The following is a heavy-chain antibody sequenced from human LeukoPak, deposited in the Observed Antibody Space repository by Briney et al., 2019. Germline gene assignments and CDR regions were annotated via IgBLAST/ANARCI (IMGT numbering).Heavy chain of an antibody. CDR3: ASASSHRIAAGGDY. V-gene: IGHV3-74*01. Sequence: GGSLRLSCAASGFSISNYWMHWVRQAPGTGLVWVSRIYIDGSSRSYADSVKGRFTISRDNGKNTLYLRMNSLRVEDTAVYYCASASSHRIAAGGDYWGQGTLVTVSS. CDR1: GFSISNYW. CDR2: IYIDGSSR. J-gene: IGHJ4*02. D-gene: IGHD6-13*01.